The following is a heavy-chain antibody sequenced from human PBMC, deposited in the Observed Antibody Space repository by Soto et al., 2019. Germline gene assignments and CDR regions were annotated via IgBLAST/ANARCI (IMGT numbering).Heavy chain of an antibody. CDR2: ISWDGGST. J-gene: IGHJ3*02. Sequence: PGGSLRLSCAASGFTFDDYTMHWVRQAPGKGLEWVSLISWDGGSTYYADSVKGRFAISRDNSKNSLYLQMNSLRTEDTALYYCAKDISPIRPDGAFDIWGQGTMVTVS. V-gene: IGHV3-43*01. CDR3: AKDISPIRPDGAFDI. CDR1: GFTFDDYT.